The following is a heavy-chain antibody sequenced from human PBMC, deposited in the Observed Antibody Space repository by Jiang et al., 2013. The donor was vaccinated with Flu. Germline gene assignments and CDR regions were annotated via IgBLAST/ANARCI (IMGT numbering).Heavy chain of an antibody. CDR3: ARVTAVKFGEDLRY. Sequence: VKKPGASVKISCKASGFTFTLFDLHWVRQAPGQGPEWMGMIKTRDGSTTSSEKFQGRVTLTRDTSSSTVYMELSSLTSEDTAVYYCARVTAVKFGEDLRYWGQGSLVTVSS. V-gene: IGHV1-46*01. J-gene: IGHJ4*02. D-gene: IGHD3-16*01. CDR2: IKTRDGST. CDR1: GFTFTLFD.